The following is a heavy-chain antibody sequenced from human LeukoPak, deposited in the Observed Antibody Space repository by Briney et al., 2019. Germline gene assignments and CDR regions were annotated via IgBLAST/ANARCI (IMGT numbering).Heavy chain of an antibody. J-gene: IGHJ4*02. Sequence: PSQTLSLTCTVSGGSINSGGYYWSWIRQPAGKGLEWIGRIYTSGSTNYNPSLKSRVTISVDTSKNQFSLKLSSVTAADTAVYYCAREATIGEDDDYWGQGTLVTVSS. CDR1: GGSINSGGYY. CDR3: AREATIGEDDDY. D-gene: IGHD5-24*01. V-gene: IGHV4-61*02. CDR2: IYTSGST.